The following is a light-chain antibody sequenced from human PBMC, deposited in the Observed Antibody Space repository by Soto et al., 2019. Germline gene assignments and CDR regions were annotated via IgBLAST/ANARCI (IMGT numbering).Light chain of an antibody. J-gene: IGLJ2*01. Sequence: QSALTRPPSASGSPGQSVTISCTGTSSDVGGYNYVSWYQQHPGKAPKVMMYEVSKRPSGVPDRFSGSKSGNTASLTVSGLQAEDEADYYCSSYGGTNSLKVFGGGTQLTVL. V-gene: IGLV2-8*01. CDR3: SSYGGTNSLKV. CDR2: EVS. CDR1: SSDVGGYNY.